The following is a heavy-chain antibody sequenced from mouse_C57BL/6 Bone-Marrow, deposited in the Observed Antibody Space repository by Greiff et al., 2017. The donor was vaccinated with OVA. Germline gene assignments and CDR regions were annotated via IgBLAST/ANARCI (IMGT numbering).Heavy chain of an antibody. Sequence: EVNVVESGGGLVQPGGSLSLSCAASGFTFTDYYMSWVRQPPGKALEWLGFIRNKANGYTTDYSASVKGPFTISRDNSQSILYLQMNALRAEDSAPYYCTRYKHGYVLFDYWGQGTTLTVSS. V-gene: IGHV7-3*01. CDR3: TRYKHGYVLFDY. J-gene: IGHJ2*01. CDR2: IRNKANGYTT. D-gene: IGHD2-2*01. CDR1: GFTFTDYY.